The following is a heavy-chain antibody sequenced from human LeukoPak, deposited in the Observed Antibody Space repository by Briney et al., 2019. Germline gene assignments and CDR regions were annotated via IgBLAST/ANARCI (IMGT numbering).Heavy chain of an antibody. CDR2: MFDRGSP. CDR3: ARRIQLWSYWHIDL. V-gene: IGHV4-4*09. J-gene: IGHJ2*01. D-gene: IGHD5-18*01. Sequence: PSETLSLTCSVSGGSITGYSWGWVRQPPGKGLGCIGYMFDRGSPNHHPSLQNRVTTSVDTSKNEFSLRLTSVTAADTAVYYCARRIQLWSYWHIDLWGRGTLVTVSS. CDR1: GGSITGYS.